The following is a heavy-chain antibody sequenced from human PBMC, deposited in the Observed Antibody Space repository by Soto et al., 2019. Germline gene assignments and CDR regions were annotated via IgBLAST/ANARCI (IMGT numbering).Heavy chain of an antibody. V-gene: IGHV3-33*01. D-gene: IGHD5-18*01. CDR3: ARETAMVQYYYYYGMDV. CDR2: IWYDGSNK. CDR1: GFTFSSYG. J-gene: IGHJ6*02. Sequence: PGGSLRLSCAASGFTFSSYGMHWVRQAPGKGLEWVAVIWYDGSNKYYADSVKGRFTISRDNSKNTLYLQMNSLRAEDTAVYYCARETAMVQYYYYYGMDVWGQGTTVTVSS.